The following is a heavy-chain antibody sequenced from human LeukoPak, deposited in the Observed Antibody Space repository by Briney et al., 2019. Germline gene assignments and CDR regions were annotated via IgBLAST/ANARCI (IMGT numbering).Heavy chain of an antibody. CDR1: GYTFTGYY. J-gene: IGHJ4*02. D-gene: IGHD2/OR15-2a*01. CDR3: ARDGSWELLLSGFDY. V-gene: IGHV1-2*02. CDR2: INPNSGGT. Sequence: ASVKVSCKSSGYTFTGYYMHWVRQAPGQGLEWMGWINPNSGGTNYAQKFQGRVTMTRDTSISTAYMELSRLRSDDTAVYYCARDGSWELLLSGFDYWGQGTLVTVSS.